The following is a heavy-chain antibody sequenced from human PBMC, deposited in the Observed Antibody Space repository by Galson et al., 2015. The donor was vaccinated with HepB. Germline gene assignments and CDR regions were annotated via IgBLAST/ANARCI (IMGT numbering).Heavy chain of an antibody. Sequence: SLRLSCAASGFTFSSYGMHWVRQAPGKGLEWVAVISYDGSNKYSADSVKGRFTISRDNSKNTLYLQLNSQRAEDTAVYYCAKDSGGSCGYWCQGTLVTVSS. J-gene: IGHJ4*02. CDR3: AKDSGGSCGY. V-gene: IGHV3-30*18. D-gene: IGHD2-15*01. CDR2: ISYDGSNK. CDR1: GFTFSSYG.